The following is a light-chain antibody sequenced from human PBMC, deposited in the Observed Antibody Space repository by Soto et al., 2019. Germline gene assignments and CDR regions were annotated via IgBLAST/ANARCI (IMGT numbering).Light chain of an antibody. CDR1: SSDVGYYTY. CDR2: DVT. CDR3: CSYAGSFTWV. V-gene: IGLV2-11*01. Sequence: QSALTQPRSVSGSPGQSVTISCTGTSSDVGYYTYVSWYQQHPGKAPKLIIYDVTKRTSGVPDRFSGSKSGNTASLTISGLLAEDEADYYCCSYAGSFTWVFGGGTKLTVL. J-gene: IGLJ3*02.